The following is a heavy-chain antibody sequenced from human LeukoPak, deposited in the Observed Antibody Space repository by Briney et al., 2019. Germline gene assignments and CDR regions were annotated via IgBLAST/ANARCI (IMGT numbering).Heavy chain of an antibody. V-gene: IGHV4-59*12. J-gene: IGHJ3*02. CDR3: ARPRRVQLWLKGAFDI. CDR2: IYYSGST. Sequence: PSETLSLTCTVSGGSISSYYWSWIRQPPGKGLEWIGYIYYSGSTNYNPSLKSRVTISVDTSKNQFSLKLSSVTAADTAVYYCARPRRVQLWLKGAFDIWGQGTMVTVSS. CDR1: GGSISSYY. D-gene: IGHD5-18*01.